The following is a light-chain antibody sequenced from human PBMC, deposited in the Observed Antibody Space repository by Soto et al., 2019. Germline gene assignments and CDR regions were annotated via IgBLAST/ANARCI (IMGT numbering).Light chain of an antibody. V-gene: IGLV1-47*01. J-gene: IGLJ2*01. CDR3: AAWDDSLSVL. CDR1: SSNIGSNY. CDR2: RDN. Sequence: QSVLTQPPSASGTPGHRVTISCSGSSSNIGSNYVYWYQQLPGTAPKLLIYRDNQRPSGVPDRFSGSKSGTSASLAISGLRSEDEADYYCAAWDDSLSVLFGGGTKLTVL.